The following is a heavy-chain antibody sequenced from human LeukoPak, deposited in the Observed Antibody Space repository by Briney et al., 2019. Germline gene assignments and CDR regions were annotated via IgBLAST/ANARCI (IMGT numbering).Heavy chain of an antibody. Sequence: GGTLRLSCAASGFTFSTYAMHWVRQAPGKGLEYVAAISSKGDYTHYANSVKGRFTISRDNSKNTLYLEMGSLRAEDMAVYYCARPSSSGWSAPFFWGQGTLVTVSS. J-gene: IGHJ4*02. CDR1: GFTFSTYA. D-gene: IGHD6-19*01. V-gene: IGHV3-64*01. CDR2: ISSKGDYT. CDR3: ARPSSSGWSAPFF.